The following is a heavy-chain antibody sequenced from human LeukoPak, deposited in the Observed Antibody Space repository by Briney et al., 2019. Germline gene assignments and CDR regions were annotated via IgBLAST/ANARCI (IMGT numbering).Heavy chain of an antibody. CDR1: GGSISSNNW. CDR2: IYHSGSP. Sequence: SETLSLTCAVSGGSISSNNWWGWVRQPPGKGLEWIGEIYHSGSPNYNPSLKSRVTISVDKSRNHFSLNLSSVTAADTAVYFCARGPHYYSYYGLDVWGQGTTVTVSS. CDR3: ARGPHYYSYYGLDV. V-gene: IGHV4-4*02. J-gene: IGHJ6*02.